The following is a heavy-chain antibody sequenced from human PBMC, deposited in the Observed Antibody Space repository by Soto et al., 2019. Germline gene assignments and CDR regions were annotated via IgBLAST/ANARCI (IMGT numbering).Heavy chain of an antibody. CDR2: IYHSGRS. J-gene: IGHJ5*02. CDR3: AKGGLHGRGDWFDP. V-gene: IGHV4-59*01. Sequence: PSETLSLTCTVSGGSINNYYWSWIRQTPGKGLEWIANIYHSGRSNYNPSLKRRVIISVDTPNNQFSLTLTSVTAADTAVYYWAKGGLHGRGDWFDPWGQGTPVTVSS. D-gene: IGHD1-26*01. CDR1: GGSINNYY.